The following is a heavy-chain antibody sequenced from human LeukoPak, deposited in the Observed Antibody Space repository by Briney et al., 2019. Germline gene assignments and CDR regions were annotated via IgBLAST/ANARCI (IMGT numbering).Heavy chain of an antibody. Sequence: SETLSLTCTVSGGSISSGDYCWSWIRQPPGKGLEWIGYIYYSGSTNYNPSLKSRVTISVDTSKNQFSLKLSSVTAADTAVYYCARLGSTSGHAFDIWGQGTMVTVSS. V-gene: IGHV4-61*08. D-gene: IGHD2-2*01. CDR2: IYYSGST. CDR3: ARLGSTSGHAFDI. J-gene: IGHJ3*02. CDR1: GGSISSGDYC.